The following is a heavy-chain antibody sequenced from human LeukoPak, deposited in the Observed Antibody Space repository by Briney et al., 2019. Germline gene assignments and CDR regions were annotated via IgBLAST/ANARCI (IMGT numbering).Heavy chain of an antibody. CDR3: AHALSCSSFAY. J-gene: IGHJ4*02. D-gene: IGHD2-15*01. CDR1: GFSLNTSGVG. CDR2: IYWDDDK. Sequence: SGATLVKPTQTLTLTCTFTGFSLNTSGVGVGWISQPPGKALEWLALIYWDDDKRYSPSLKSRLTITKDTSKNQVVLTMTNMDPVDTATYYCAHALSCSSFAYWGQGTLVTVSS. V-gene: IGHV2-5*02.